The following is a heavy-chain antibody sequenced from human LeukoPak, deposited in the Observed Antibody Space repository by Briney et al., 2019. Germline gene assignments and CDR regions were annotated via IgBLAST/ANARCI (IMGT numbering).Heavy chain of an antibody. CDR1: GYTFTSYG. V-gene: IGHV1-18*01. CDR2: ISAYNGNT. J-gene: IGHJ4*02. Sequence: ASVKVSCKASGYTFTSYGISWVRQAPGQGLEWMGWISAYNGNTNYAQKLQGRVTMTTDTSTSTAYMELRSLRSDDTAVYYCARDPPYYDFWSGPTPYYFDYWGQGTLVTVSS. D-gene: IGHD3-3*01. CDR3: ARDPPYYDFWSGPTPYYFDY.